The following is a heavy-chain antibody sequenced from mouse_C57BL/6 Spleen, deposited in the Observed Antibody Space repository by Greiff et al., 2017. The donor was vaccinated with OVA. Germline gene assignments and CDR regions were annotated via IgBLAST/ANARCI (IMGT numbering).Heavy chain of an antibody. CDR3: ARQRGDSHYFDY. CDR2: ISSGGSYT. J-gene: IGHJ2*01. D-gene: IGHD2-13*01. CDR1: GFTFSSYG. Sequence: DVKLVESGGDLVKPGGSLKLSCAASGFTFSSYGMSWVRQTPDKRLEWVATISSGGSYTYYPDSVKGRFTISRDNAKNTLYLQMSSLKSEDTAMYYCARQRGDSHYFDYWGQGTTLTVSS. V-gene: IGHV5-6*02.